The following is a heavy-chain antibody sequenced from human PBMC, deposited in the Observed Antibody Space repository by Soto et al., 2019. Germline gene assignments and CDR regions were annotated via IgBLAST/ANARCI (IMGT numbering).Heavy chain of an antibody. D-gene: IGHD2-15*01. CDR1: GDSISSPHYY. J-gene: IGHJ6*02. CDR2: IYYTGNN. CDR3: ARDRGVVVAAGYYYYGMDV. Sequence: PSETLSLTCTVSGDSISSPHYYWTWIRQPPGKGLEWVGYIYYTGNNFYNPALKSRVAMSVDPSTSQFSLKLASVTAADTAVYYCARDRGVVVAAGYYYYGMDVWGQGTTVTVSS. V-gene: IGHV4-30-4*01.